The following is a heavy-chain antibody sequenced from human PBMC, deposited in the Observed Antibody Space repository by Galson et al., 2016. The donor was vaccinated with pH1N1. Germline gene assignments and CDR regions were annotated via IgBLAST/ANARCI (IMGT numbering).Heavy chain of an antibody. CDR1: GLSVRNNY. D-gene: IGHD1-26*01. CDR3: SRPRIESPGALHH. Sequence: SLRLSCAASGLSVRNNYMNWVRQAPGKGLEWVSVIDSGGNSFYADFVKGRFTMSRDNSKNTVYLQMNSLTREDTAVYFWSRPRIESPGALHHWGQGTRVTVSS. CDR2: IDSGGNS. V-gene: IGHV3-66*02. J-gene: IGHJ1*01.